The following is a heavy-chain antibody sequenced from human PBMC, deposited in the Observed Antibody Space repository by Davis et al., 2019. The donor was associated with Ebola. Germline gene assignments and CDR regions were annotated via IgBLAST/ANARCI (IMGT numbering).Heavy chain of an antibody. J-gene: IGHJ4*02. V-gene: IGHV3-11*06. D-gene: IGHD4-17*01. CDR3: ARVADDYGDYGGFDY. Sequence: FTFSRDNAKNSLYLQMNSLRAGDTAVYYCARVADDYGDYGGFDYWGQGTLVTVSS.